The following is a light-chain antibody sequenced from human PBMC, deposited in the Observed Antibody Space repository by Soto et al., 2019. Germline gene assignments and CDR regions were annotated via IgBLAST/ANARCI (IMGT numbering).Light chain of an antibody. J-gene: IGKJ3*01. CDR2: AAT. CDR3: KHTYGVPFT. Sequence: DIQMTQSPSSLSASVGDRVTITCRASQRIGTYLNWYLQKPGKAPQLLIFAATSLQSGVSPRFSGSGSGTDFALTISSLQPEDLATYLCKHTYGVPFTFGPGTQV. V-gene: IGKV1-39*01. CDR1: QRIGTY.